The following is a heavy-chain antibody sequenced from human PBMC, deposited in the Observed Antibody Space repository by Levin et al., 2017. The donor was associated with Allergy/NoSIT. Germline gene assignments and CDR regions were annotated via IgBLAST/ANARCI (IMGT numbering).Heavy chain of an antibody. Sequence: GGSLRLSCAASGFTFSRYSMSWVRQAPGKGLEWVSSITGSSSFIYYADSVKGRFTISRDNAKRSLYLQMNSLRVEDTAVYYCAGWYTSGQWEGGPWGQGTLVTVSS. CDR2: ITGSSSFI. V-gene: IGHV3-21*01. CDR3: AGWYTSGQWEGGP. CDR1: GFTFSRYS. D-gene: IGHD6-19*01. J-gene: IGHJ5*02.